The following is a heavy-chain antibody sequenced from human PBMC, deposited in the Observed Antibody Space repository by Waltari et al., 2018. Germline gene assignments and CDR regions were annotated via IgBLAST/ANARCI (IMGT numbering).Heavy chain of an antibody. Sequence: EVQLVQSGAEVKKPGATVKISCKASGYTFTDYYMHWVQQAPGKGLEWMGRGDPEDGEKIYAEKFQCRVTITADTYTDTAYMELSSLRSEDTAVYYCATLIKQWLGSHPDYWGQGTLVTVSS. V-gene: IGHV1-69-2*01. CDR1: GYTFTDYY. D-gene: IGHD6-19*01. CDR2: GDPEDGEK. CDR3: ATLIKQWLGSHPDY. J-gene: IGHJ4*02.